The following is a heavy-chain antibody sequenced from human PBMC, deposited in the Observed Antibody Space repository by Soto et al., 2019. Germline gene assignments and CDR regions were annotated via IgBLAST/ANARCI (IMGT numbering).Heavy chain of an antibody. J-gene: IGHJ6*03. CDR2: IYYSGST. Sequence: SETLSLTCTVSGGSISSYDWSWIRQPPRKGLEWIGYIYYSGSTNYNPSLKSRVTIPVDTSKNQFCLKLSSVTAADTAVYYCARYSCSSQSVYYYYYYMDVWGKGTTVTVSS. CDR3: ARYSCSSQSVYYYYYYMDV. D-gene: IGHD6-6*01. CDR1: GGSISSYD. V-gene: IGHV4-59*01.